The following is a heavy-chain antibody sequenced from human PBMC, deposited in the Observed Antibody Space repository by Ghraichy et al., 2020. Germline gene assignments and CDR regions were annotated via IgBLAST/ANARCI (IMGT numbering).Heavy chain of an antibody. CDR2: ISDDGRSK. Sequence: GGSLRLSCAASGFTFSESVMHWVRQAPGRGLEWVAIISDDGRSKYYADAVRGRFTISRDNSRNTLSLGMNSLRAEDTAIYFCAKDLRDLGLTWHYVMDVWGPGITV. CDR3: AKDLRDLGLTWHYVMDV. CDR1: GFTFSESV. J-gene: IGHJ6*02. V-gene: IGHV3-30*18. D-gene: IGHD3-10*01.